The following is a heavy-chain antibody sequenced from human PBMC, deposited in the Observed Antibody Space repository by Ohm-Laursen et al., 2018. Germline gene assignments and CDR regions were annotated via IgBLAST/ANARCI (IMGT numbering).Heavy chain of an antibody. CDR3: ARDDGPGTFDY. Sequence: EASVKVSCKASGYTFTSYGISWVRQAPGQGLEWMGGIIPIFGTANYAQKFQGRVTITADKSTSTAYMELSSLRSEDTAVYYCARDDGPGTFDYWGQGTLVTVSS. V-gene: IGHV1-69*06. CDR2: IIPIFGTA. CDR1: GYTFTSYG. J-gene: IGHJ4*02. D-gene: IGHD3-10*01.